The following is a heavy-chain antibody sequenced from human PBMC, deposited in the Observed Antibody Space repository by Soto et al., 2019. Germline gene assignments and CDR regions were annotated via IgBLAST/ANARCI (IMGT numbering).Heavy chain of an antibody. CDR3: ARHVRTTALTTFCMDV. Sequence: GESLKISCKGSGFSFSTYWIGWVRQMPGKGPEWIGIIYPGDSETRYSPSFQGQVTLSADKSISTAYLQWSSLKASDTAVVYCARHVRTTALTTFCMDVWGEGTTVTVSS. J-gene: IGHJ6*03. V-gene: IGHV5-51*01. CDR2: IYPGDSET. CDR1: GFSFSTYW. D-gene: IGHD2-21*02.